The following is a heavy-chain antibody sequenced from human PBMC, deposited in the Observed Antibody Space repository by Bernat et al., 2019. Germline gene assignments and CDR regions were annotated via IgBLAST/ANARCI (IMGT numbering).Heavy chain of an antibody. CDR1: GGSISSGGYY. J-gene: IGHJ4*02. CDR3: AGYVVYAIRIDY. V-gene: IGHV4-31*03. CDR2: IYYSGST. D-gene: IGHD2-8*02. Sequence: QVQLQESGPGLVKPSQTLSLTCTVSGGSISSGGYYWSWIRQHPGKGREWIGYIYYSGSTYYNPSLKSRVTISVDTSKNQFSLKLSSVTAADTAVYYCAGYVVYAIRIDYWGQGTLVTVSS.